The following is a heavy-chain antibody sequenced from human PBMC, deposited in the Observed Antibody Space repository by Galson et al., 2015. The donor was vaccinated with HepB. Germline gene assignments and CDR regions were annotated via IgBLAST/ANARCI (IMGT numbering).Heavy chain of an antibody. D-gene: IGHD3-10*01. V-gene: IGHV3-30-3*01. Sequence: SLRLSCAASGFTFSLYAMHWVRQAPGKGLEWVAVISYDGSNKYYADSVKGRFSISRDNSKNTLFLQMNSLRAEDTALYYCARDHKLGGDYYYYGMGVWGQGTTVTVSS. CDR2: ISYDGSNK. CDR3: ARDHKLGGDYYYYGMGV. CDR1: GFTFSLYA. J-gene: IGHJ6*02.